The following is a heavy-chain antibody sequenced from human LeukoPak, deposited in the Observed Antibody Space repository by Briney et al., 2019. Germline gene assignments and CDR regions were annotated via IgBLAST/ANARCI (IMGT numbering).Heavy chain of an antibody. CDR3: AREFPDPQTGTGTDGYDY. CDR2: ISAYNGNT. Sequence: ASVKVSCKASGYTFTSYGISWVRQAPGQGLEWMGWISAYNGNTNYAQKLQGRVTITTDTSTSTAYMELRSLRSDDTAVYYCAREFPDPQTGTGTDGYDYWGQGTLVTVSS. CDR1: GYTFTSYG. J-gene: IGHJ4*02. D-gene: IGHD1-1*01. V-gene: IGHV1-18*01.